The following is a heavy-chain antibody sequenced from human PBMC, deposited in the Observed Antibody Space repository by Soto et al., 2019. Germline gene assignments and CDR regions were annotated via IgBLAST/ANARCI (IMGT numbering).Heavy chain of an antibody. V-gene: IGHV4-61*05. D-gene: IGHD1-26*01. J-gene: IGHJ5*02. CDR1: GGSISSSSYY. CDR2: IYYSGST. Sequence: PSETLSLTCTVSGGSISSSSYYWGWIRQPPGKGLEWIGYIYYSGSTNYNPSLKSRVTISVDTSKNQFSLKLSSVTAADTAVYYCARQVGATTWWFDPWGQGTLVTVSS. CDR3: ARQVGATTWWFDP.